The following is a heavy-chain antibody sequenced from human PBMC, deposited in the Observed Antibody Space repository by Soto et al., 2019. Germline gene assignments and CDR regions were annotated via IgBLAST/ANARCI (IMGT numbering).Heavy chain of an antibody. CDR1: GFTFSSYS. CDR3: AREYCSSTSCYDGLDY. CDR2: ISTSSSTI. Sequence: EVQLVESGGGLVQPGGSLRLSCAASGFTFSSYSMNWVRQTPGKGLEWVSYISTSSSTIYYADSVKGRITISRDNAKNSLYLQVNSLRAEDTAVYYCAREYCSSTSCYDGLDYWGQGTLVTVSS. J-gene: IGHJ4*02. V-gene: IGHV3-48*01. D-gene: IGHD2-2*01.